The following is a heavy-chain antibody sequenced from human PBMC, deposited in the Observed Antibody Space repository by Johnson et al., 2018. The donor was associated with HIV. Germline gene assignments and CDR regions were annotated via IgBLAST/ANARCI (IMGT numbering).Heavy chain of an antibody. D-gene: IGHD6-19*01. CDR3: ARDSPKQWLGFDAFDI. V-gene: IGHV3-15*01. CDR1: GFTFSNAW. Sequence: VQLLESGGGLVKPGGSLRLSCAASGFTFSNAWMSWVRQAPGKGLEWVGRIKSKTDGGTTDYAAPVKGRFTISRDDSKNTLYLQMNSLRAEDTDVYYCARDSPKQWLGFDAFDIWGQGTMVTVSS. J-gene: IGHJ3*02. CDR2: IKSKTDGGTT.